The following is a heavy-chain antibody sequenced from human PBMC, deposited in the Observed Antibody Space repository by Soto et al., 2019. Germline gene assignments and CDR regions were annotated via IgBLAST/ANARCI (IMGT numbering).Heavy chain of an antibody. V-gene: IGHV3-23*01. CDR3: AKGNSWSPALVLDI. CDR1: GFTFSSYA. CDR2: ISGSGGST. J-gene: IGHJ3*02. Sequence: EVQLLESGGGLVQPGGSLRLSCAASGFTFSSYAMNWVRQAPGKGLEWASAISGSGGSTYYADSVKGRFTIARDSSKNTRYLQTDSLRAEDTAVYYCAKGNSWSPALVLDIWGQGTMVTVSS. D-gene: IGHD1-7*01.